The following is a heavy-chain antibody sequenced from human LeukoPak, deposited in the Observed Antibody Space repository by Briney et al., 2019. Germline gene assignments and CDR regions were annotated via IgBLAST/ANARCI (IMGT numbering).Heavy chain of an antibody. Sequence: SETLSLTCAVYGGTFSGYYWSWIRQPPGKGLEWIGEINHSGSTNYNPSLKSRVTISVDTSKNQFSLKLSSVTAADTAVYYCARGCRSSTSRNRYNWFYPWGQGTLVTVSS. D-gene: IGHD2-2*01. J-gene: IGHJ5*02. V-gene: IGHV4-34*01. CDR2: INHSGST. CDR3: ARGCRSSTSRNRYNWFYP. CDR1: GGTFSGYY.